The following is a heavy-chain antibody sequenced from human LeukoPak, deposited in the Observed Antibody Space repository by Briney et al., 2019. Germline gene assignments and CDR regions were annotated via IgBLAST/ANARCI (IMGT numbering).Heavy chain of an antibody. CDR2: IYSDGST. V-gene: IGHV3-53*01. J-gene: IGHJ4*02. CDR3: ARDDIAVAGTDY. D-gene: IGHD6-19*01. Sequence: PGGSLRLSCAASGFTFSSYWMSWVRQAPGKGLEWVSVIYSDGSTYYADSVKGRFTISRDNSKDTLYLQMNSLRVEDTAVYYCARDDIAVAGTDYWGQGTLVTVSS. CDR1: GFTFSSYW.